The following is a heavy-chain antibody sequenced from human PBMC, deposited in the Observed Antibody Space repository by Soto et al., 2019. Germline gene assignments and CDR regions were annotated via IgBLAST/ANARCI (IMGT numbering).Heavy chain of an antibody. CDR3: AADATGYPFNWFDP. CDR1: GGSINSEDYY. CDR2: IYYTGYT. J-gene: IGHJ5*02. V-gene: IGHV4-31*03. Sequence: SETLSLTCTVSGGSINSEDYYWSWLRQQPGKGLEWIGYIYYTGYTYYNSSLQSRLNISIDTSQSQFSLQLGSVTAADMAVYFCAADATGYPFNWFDPWGQGIPVTVSS. D-gene: IGHD3-9*01.